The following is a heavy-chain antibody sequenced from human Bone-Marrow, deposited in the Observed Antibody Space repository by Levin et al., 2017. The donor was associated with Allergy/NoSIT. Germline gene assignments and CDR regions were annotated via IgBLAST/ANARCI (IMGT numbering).Heavy chain of an antibody. CDR2: ISKTGSNT. Sequence: GGSLRLSCAASGFTFSTYAMSWVRQAPGKGLEWVSSISKTGSNTHYADSVKGRFIISRDNSKNTLYLQMNSLRAEDTAIYFCAKDALITMAGGFYQYHGMDVWGQGTTVTVSS. CDR3: AKDALITMAGGFYQYHGMDV. J-gene: IGHJ6*02. D-gene: IGHD2-8*02. CDR1: GFTFSTYA. V-gene: IGHV3-23*01.